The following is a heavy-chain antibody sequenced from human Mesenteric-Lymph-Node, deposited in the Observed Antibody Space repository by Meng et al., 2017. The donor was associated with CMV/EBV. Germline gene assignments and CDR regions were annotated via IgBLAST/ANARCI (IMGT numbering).Heavy chain of an antibody. CDR1: EFTFSSYA. CDR3: ATDPSGRYLFDY. V-gene: IGHV3-23*01. D-gene: IGHD1-26*01. Sequence: CAASEFTFSSYAMSRVRQATGKGLEWVSAISGSGGSTYYADSVKGRFTISRDNSKNTLYLQMNSLRAEDTAVYYCATDPSGRYLFDYWGQGTLVTVPQ. J-gene: IGHJ4*02. CDR2: ISGSGGST.